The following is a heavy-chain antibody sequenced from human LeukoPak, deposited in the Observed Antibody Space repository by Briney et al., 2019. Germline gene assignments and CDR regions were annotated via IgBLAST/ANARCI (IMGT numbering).Heavy chain of an antibody. CDR1: GFTFSSYG. D-gene: IGHD3-22*01. CDR2: IWYDGSNK. Sequence: GGSLRLSCAASGFTFSSYGMHWVRQAPGKGLEWVAVIWYDGSNKYYADSVKGRFTISRDNSKNTLYLQMNSLRAEDTAVYYCARATYYYDSSGYGAFDIWSQGTMVTVS. CDR3: ARATYYYDSSGYGAFDI. V-gene: IGHV3-33*01. J-gene: IGHJ3*02.